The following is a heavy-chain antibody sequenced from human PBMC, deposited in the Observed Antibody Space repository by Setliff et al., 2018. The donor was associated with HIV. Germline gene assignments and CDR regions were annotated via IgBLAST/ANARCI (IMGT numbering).Heavy chain of an antibody. V-gene: IGHV4-39*07. CDR1: GGSISSSNYY. CDR3: ASGYGSGTYPGD. Sequence: SETLSLTCTVSGGSISSSNYYWGWVRQPPGKGLEWIGSIYYSGNTYYNPSLKSRVTISLDTSKNQFSLKLSSVTVADTAVYYCASGYGSGTYPGDWGQGTLVTVS. D-gene: IGHD3-10*01. CDR2: IYYSGNT. J-gene: IGHJ4*02.